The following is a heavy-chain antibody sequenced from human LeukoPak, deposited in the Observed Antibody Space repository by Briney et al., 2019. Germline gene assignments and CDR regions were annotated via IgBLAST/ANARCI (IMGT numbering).Heavy chain of an antibody. CDR2: IYYSGST. D-gene: IGHD3-22*01. V-gene: IGHV4-59*01. CDR1: GSSISSYY. J-gene: IGHJ3*02. Sequence: SETLSHTSTGAGSSISSYYGSLMRQPPGKRLEWIGYIYYSGSTNYNPSLKSRVTISVDTSKNQFSLKLSSVTAADTAVYYCARGAYYYDSSGFAFDIWGQGTMVTVSS. CDR3: ARGAYYYDSSGFAFDI.